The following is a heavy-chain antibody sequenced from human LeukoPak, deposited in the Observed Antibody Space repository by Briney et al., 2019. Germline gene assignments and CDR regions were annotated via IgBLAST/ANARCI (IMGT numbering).Heavy chain of an antibody. Sequence: PWASVKVSCKASGGTFSSYAISWVRQAPGQGLEWMGWISANNGDTDYPQKFQGRVTMTTDTYTTTAYMELRSLRSDDTATYYCARESHITREDYWGQGTLVTVSS. V-gene: IGHV1-18*01. J-gene: IGHJ4*02. CDR3: ARESHITREDY. D-gene: IGHD1-14*01. CDR1: GGTFSSYA. CDR2: ISANNGDT.